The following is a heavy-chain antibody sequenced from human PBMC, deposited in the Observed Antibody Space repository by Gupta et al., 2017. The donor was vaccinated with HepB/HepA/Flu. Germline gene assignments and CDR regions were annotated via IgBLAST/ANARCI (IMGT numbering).Heavy chain of an antibody. J-gene: IGHJ4*02. D-gene: IGHD6-19*01. V-gene: IGHV3-23*01. CDR2: ISGSGDIT. CDR1: GFTFSSYA. Sequence: EVQLLESGGGLVQPGGSLRLSCAASGFTFSSYAMRWVRQAPGKGLEWVSAISGSGDITYYADSVKGRFTISRDNSKSTLYLQLNSLRAEDTAVYYCAKDPLYSSSPAALFDYWGQGTLVTVSS. CDR3: AKDPLYSSSPAALFDY.